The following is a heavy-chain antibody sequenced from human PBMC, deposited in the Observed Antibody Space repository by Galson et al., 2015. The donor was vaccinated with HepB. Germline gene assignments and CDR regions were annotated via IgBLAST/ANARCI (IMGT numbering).Heavy chain of an antibody. V-gene: IGHV1-24*01. CDR2: FDPEHGET. D-gene: IGHD5-12*01. CDR3: ARSMDIVATWFDP. CDR1: AYSLTELS. Sequence: SVKVSCKASAYSLTELSMHWVRQAPRRGLEWMGGFDPEHGETIYAQKLQGRVTVTEDTSTSTAYMELSSLRSEDTAVYYCARSMDIVATWFDPWGQGTLVTVSS. J-gene: IGHJ5*02.